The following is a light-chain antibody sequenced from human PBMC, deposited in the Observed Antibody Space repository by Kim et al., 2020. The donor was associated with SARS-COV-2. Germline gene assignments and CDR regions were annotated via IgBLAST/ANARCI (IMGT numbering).Light chain of an antibody. CDR2: DGS. CDR1: QRVPRW. CDR3: QHRQT. V-gene: IGKV1-5*01. J-gene: IGKJ1*01. Sequence: PPLPPSVGDRVTLPCRALQRVPRWLAWYQQNPAKAPQLLISDGSNLQSGVPSRFSGSGSGTEFTLTISSLQPDDFAIYYCQHRQTFGQGTKLDI.